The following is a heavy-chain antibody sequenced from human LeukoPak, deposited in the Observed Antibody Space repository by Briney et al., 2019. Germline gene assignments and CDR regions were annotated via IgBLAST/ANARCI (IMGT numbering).Heavy chain of an antibody. CDR2: IYTSGST. J-gene: IGHJ6*02. D-gene: IGHD2-2*01. CDR1: GGSISSYY. V-gene: IGHV4-4*07. Sequence: SETLSLTCTVSGGSISSYYWSWIRQPAGKGLEWIGRIYTSGSTNYNPSLESRVTMSVDTSKNQFSLKLSSVTAADTAVYYCARGPDIVVVPAATYYYYGMDVWGQGTTVTVSS. CDR3: ARGPDIVVVPAATYYYYGMDV.